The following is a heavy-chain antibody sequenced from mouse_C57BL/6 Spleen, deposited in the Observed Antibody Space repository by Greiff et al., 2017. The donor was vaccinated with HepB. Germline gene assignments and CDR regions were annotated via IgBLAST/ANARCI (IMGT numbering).Heavy chain of an antibody. J-gene: IGHJ4*01. CDR1: GYTFTDYY. D-gene: IGHD2-10*02. V-gene: IGHV1-26*01. CDR3: ARGGGYGNSQVPYAMDY. CDR2: INPNNGGT. Sequence: VQLQQSGPELVKPGASVKISCKASGYTFTDYYMNWVKQSHGKSLEWIGDINPNNGGTSYNQKFKGKATLTVDKSSSTAYMELRSLTSEDSAVYYRARGGGYGNSQVPYAMDYWGQGTSVTVSS.